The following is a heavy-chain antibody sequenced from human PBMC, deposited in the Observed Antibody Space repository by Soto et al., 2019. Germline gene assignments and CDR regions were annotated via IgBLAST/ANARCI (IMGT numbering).Heavy chain of an antibody. Sequence: GGSLRLSCAASGFTFSSYGMHWVRQAPGKGLEWVAVISYDGSNKYYADSVKGRFTISGDNSKNTLYLQMNSLRAEDTAVYYCAKQGSGYSPDFDYWGQGTLVTVSS. CDR1: GFTFSSYG. D-gene: IGHD3-22*01. J-gene: IGHJ4*02. CDR2: ISYDGSNK. V-gene: IGHV3-30*18. CDR3: AKQGSGYSPDFDY.